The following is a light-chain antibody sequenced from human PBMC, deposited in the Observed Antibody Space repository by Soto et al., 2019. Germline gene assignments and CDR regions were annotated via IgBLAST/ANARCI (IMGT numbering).Light chain of an antibody. J-gene: IGLJ1*01. CDR1: SSNIGRNY. Sequence: QSVLTQPPSASGTPGQRVTISCSGSSSNIGRNYVYWYQQLPGTAPKLLIYRNNQRPSGVPDRFSGSKSDTSASLAISGLRSEDEAYYYCAAWDDSLSGQVFGTGIKVTVL. CDR3: AAWDDSLSGQV. CDR2: RNN. V-gene: IGLV1-47*01.